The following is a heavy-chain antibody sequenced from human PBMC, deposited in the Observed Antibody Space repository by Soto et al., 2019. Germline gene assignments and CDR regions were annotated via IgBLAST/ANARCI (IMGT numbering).Heavy chain of an antibody. Sequence: KSGPTLVNPTETLTLTCTVSGFSLSNARMGVSWIRQPPGKALEWLAHIFSNDEKSYSTSLKSRLTISKDTSKSQVVLTMTNMDPVDTATYYCARGTSSGWPAYYYYGMDVWGQGTTVTVSS. V-gene: IGHV2-26*01. J-gene: IGHJ6*02. CDR2: IFSNDEK. D-gene: IGHD6-19*01. CDR3: ARGTSSGWPAYYYYGMDV. CDR1: GFSLSNARMG.